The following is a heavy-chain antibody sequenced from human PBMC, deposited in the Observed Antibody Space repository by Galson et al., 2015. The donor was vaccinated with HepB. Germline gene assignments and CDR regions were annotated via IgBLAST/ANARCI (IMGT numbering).Heavy chain of an antibody. D-gene: IGHD2-15*01. Sequence: SLRLSCAVSGFTFKDYAMSWVRQAPGKGQEWVSGISRSGGSTSYADSVKGRFTISRDNSKNTLFLEISSLRAEDTAIYYCAKDREVGYCSGGSCSPPDSWGQGTLVTVSS. J-gene: IGHJ4*02. CDR2: ISRSGGST. CDR1: GFTFKDYA. V-gene: IGHV3-23*01. CDR3: AKDREVGYCSGGSCSPPDS.